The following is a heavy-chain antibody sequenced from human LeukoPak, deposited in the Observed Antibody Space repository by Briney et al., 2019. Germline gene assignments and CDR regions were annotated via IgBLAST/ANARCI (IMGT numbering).Heavy chain of an antibody. Sequence: PSQTLSLTCTVSGGSISSGDYYWSWTRQPPGKGLEWIGYIYYSGSTYYNPSLKSRVTISVDTSKNQFSLKLSSVTAADTAVYYCAREAIVVVPAAIERWFDPWGQGTLVTVSS. D-gene: IGHD2-2*02. CDR2: IYYSGST. CDR3: AREAIVVVPAAIERWFDP. CDR1: GGSISSGDYY. J-gene: IGHJ5*02. V-gene: IGHV4-30-4*01.